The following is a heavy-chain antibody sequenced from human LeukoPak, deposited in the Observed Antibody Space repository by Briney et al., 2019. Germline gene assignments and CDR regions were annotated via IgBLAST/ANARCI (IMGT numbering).Heavy chain of an antibody. CDR2: IIAYNGNT. CDR1: VYTFTSYG. V-gene: IGHV1-18*01. D-gene: IGHD3-10*01. CDR3: ARFYYGSGRAPSYFDY. J-gene: IGHJ4*02. Sequence: ASVKVSCKASVYTFTSYGISWVRQAPGQGLGWMGWIIAYNGNTNYAQKLQGRVTMTTDTSTSTAYMELRSLRSDDTAVYYCARFYYGSGRAPSYFDYWGQGTLVTVSS.